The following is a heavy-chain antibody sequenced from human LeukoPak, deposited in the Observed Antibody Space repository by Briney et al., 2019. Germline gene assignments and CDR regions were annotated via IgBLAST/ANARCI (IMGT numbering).Heavy chain of an antibody. CDR1: GGSISSYY. V-gene: IGHV4-59*01. CDR3: ARGGYSGSYWDYYYGMDV. Sequence: SETLSLTCTVSGGSISSYYWSWIRQPPGKGLEWIGYIYYSGSTNYNPSLKSRVTISVDTSKNQFSLKLSSVTAADTAVYYCARGGYSGSYWDYYYGMDVWGQGTTVTVS. CDR2: IYYSGST. J-gene: IGHJ6*02. D-gene: IGHD1-26*01.